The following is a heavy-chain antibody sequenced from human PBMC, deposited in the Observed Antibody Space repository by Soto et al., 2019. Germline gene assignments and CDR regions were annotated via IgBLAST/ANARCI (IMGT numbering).Heavy chain of an antibody. D-gene: IGHD3-10*01. Sequence: EVQLLESGGGLVQPGGSLRLSCTASGFIFSNYGMSWVRQAPGKGLEWVSAISDTGRTYYADSVKGRFTISRDNSKNTLYLQTNSLRVEDTAIYYCANTPDYFGSENNRAAMDVWGQGTTVTVSS. CDR1: GFIFSNYG. J-gene: IGHJ6*02. CDR2: ISDTGRT. V-gene: IGHV3-23*01. CDR3: ANTPDYFGSENNRAAMDV.